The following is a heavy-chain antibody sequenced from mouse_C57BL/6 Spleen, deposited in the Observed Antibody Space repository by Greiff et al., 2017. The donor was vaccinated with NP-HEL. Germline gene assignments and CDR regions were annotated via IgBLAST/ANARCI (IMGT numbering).Heavy chain of an antibody. CDR3: ARESSGYSPGFAY. V-gene: IGHV1-69*01. CDR2: IDPSDSYT. J-gene: IGHJ3*01. CDR1: GYTFTSYW. Sequence: QVQLQQPGAELVMPGASVKLSCKASGYTFTSYWMHWVKQRPGQGLEWIGEIDPSDSYTNYNQKFKGKSTLTVDKSSSTAYMQLSSLTSEDAAVYYCARESSGYSPGFAYWGQGTLVTVSA. D-gene: IGHD3-2*02.